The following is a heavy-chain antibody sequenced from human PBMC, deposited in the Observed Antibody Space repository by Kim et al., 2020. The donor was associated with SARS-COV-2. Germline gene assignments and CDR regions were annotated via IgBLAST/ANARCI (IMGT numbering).Heavy chain of an antibody. Sequence: GGSLRLSCAASGFTFSSYGMHWVRQAPGKGLEWVAVISYDGSNKYYADSVKGRFTISRDNSKNTLYLQMNSLRAEDTAVYYCAKDYYDSSGPSSSWGQGT. CDR2: ISYDGSNK. V-gene: IGHV3-33*05. CDR3: AKDYYDSSGPSSS. D-gene: IGHD3-22*01. CDR1: GFTFSSYG. J-gene: IGHJ4*02.